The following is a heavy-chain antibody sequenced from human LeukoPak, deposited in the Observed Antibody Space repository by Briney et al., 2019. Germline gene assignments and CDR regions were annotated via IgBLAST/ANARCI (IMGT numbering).Heavy chain of an antibody. CDR1: GYSFTSYW. CDR2: IYPGDSDT. CDR3: ARQTEGELRFSEWLPIDY. D-gene: IGHD3-3*01. V-gene: IGHV5-51*01. Sequence: HGESLKISCKGSGYSFTSYWIGWVRQMPGRGLEWMGIIYPGDSDTRYSPSFQGQVTISADKSISTAYLQWSSLKASDTAMYYCARQTEGELRFSEWLPIDYWGQGTLVTVSS. J-gene: IGHJ4*02.